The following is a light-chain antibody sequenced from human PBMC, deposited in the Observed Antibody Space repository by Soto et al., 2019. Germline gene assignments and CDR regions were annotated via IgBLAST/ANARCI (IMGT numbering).Light chain of an antibody. Sequence: EIVVTQSPGTLSLSPGERATLSCRASQSVSSSYLAWYQQKPGQAPRRLIYGASTRATSIPHRFSGGGSGTDFTPTISRLEPEDFAVYYCQQYGSSPPTFGQGTQVEIK. V-gene: IGKV3-20*01. CDR3: QQYGSSPPT. J-gene: IGKJ1*01. CDR1: QSVSSSY. CDR2: GAS.